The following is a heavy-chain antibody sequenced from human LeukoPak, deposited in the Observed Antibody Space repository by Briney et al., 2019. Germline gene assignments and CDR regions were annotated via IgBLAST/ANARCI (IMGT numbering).Heavy chain of an antibody. Sequence: GESLKISCKGSGYSFSTYWIGWVRQMPGKGLEWMGIIYPGDSDTRYSPSFQGQVTISADKSISTAYLQWSSLQASDTAIYYCARQSTVVTPNYFDYWGQGTLVTVSS. V-gene: IGHV5-51*01. CDR2: IYPGDSDT. J-gene: IGHJ4*02. CDR1: GYSFSTYW. D-gene: IGHD4-23*01. CDR3: ARQSTVVTPNYFDY.